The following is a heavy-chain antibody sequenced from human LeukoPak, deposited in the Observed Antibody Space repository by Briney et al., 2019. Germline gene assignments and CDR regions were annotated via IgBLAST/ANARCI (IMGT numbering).Heavy chain of an antibody. J-gene: IGHJ5*02. CDR2: IIPIFGTA. D-gene: IGHD1-20*01. Sequence: GASVKVSCKASGGTFSSYAISWVRQAPGQGLEWMGGIIPIFGTANYAQEFQGRVTITTDESTSTAYMELSSLRSEDTAVYYCASWITGTTGGFDPWGQGTLVTVSS. V-gene: IGHV1-69*05. CDR1: GGTFSSYA. CDR3: ASWITGTTGGFDP.